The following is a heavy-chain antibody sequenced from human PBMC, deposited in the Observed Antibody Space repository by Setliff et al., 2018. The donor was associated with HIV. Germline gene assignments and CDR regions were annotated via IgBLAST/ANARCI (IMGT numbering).Heavy chain of an antibody. Sequence: KTSETLSLTCAVYGGSFSDHYWTWIRQPPGKGLEWIGEINQSGISNFNPSLKSRVTMPIDTPKNQSSLKLSSVTAADTAVYFCARGGGFWSGQLDYWGQGTLVTVSS. D-gene: IGHD3-3*01. J-gene: IGHJ4*02. CDR2: INQSGIS. CDR1: GGSFSDHY. V-gene: IGHV4-34*01. CDR3: ARGGGFWSGQLDY.